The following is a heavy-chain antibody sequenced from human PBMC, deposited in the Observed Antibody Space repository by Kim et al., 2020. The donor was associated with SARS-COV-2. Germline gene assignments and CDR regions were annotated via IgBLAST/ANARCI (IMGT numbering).Heavy chain of an antibody. CDR1: GFTVSSNY. D-gene: IGHD3-10*01. V-gene: IGHV3-53*01. CDR2: IYSGGST. J-gene: IGHJ4*02. Sequence: GGSLRLSCAASGFTVSSNYMSWVRQAPGKGLEWVSIIYSGGSTYYADSVKRRFTISRDNSKNTLYLQMNSLRAEDTAVYYCARGDKGSGSYYNFDYWGQGTLVTVSS. CDR3: ARGDKGSGSYYNFDY.